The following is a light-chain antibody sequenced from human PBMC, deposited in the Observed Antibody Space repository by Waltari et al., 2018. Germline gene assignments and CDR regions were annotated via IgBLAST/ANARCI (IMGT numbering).Light chain of an antibody. Sequence: QSALTQPRSVSGSPGQSVTISCTGTIRDVGGYNFVSWYQHHPGTAPKFMIYDVTKRPSGVPDRFSGSKSGNTASLTISGLQAEDETDYYCCSYAGSYNFVFGSGTTVTVL. CDR3: CSYAGSYNFV. V-gene: IGLV2-11*02. CDR2: DVT. CDR1: IRDVGGYNF. J-gene: IGLJ1*01.